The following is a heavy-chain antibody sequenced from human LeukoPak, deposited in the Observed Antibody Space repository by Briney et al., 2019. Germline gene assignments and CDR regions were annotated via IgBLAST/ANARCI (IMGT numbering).Heavy chain of an antibody. CDR2: INIDGSST. J-gene: IGHJ4*02. V-gene: IGHV3-74*01. Sequence: GGSLRLSCAASGFTFSSYWMHWARQAPGKGLVWVSRINIDGSSTNYADSVKGRFTISRDNAKNTLYMQMNSLRGEDTAVYYCARGAQLTGMASDHWGQGTLVTVSS. CDR1: GFTFSSYW. D-gene: IGHD3-9*01. CDR3: ARGAQLTGMASDH.